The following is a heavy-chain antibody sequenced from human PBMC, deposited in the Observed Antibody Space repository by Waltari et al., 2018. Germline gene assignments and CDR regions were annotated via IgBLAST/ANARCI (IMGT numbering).Heavy chain of an antibody. CDR3: AKGRDYGDYACFDY. D-gene: IGHD4-17*01. J-gene: IGHJ4*02. CDR2: IRYDGSNK. Sequence: QVQLVESGGGVVQPGGSLRLSCAASGFTFSSYGMHWVRQAPGKGLEWVAFIRYDGSNKYYADSVKGRFTISRDNSKNTLYLQMNSLRAEDTAVYYCAKGRDYGDYACFDYWGQGTLVTVSS. V-gene: IGHV3-30*02. CDR1: GFTFSSYG.